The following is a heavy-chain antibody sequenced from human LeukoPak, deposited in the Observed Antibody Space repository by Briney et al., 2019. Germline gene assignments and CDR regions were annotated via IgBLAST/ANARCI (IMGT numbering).Heavy chain of an antibody. CDR1: RYTFTSYG. CDR2: ISAYNGNT. CDR3: ARVPHWYDISGYSQH. D-gene: IGHD3-22*01. J-gene: IGHJ4*02. V-gene: IGHV1-18*01. Sequence: ASVKVSCKASRYTFTSYGISWGRQAPGQGLEWMGWISAYNGNTNYAQKLQGRVTMTTDTSTSTAYMELRSLRSDDTAVYYCARVPHWYDISGYSQHWGQGTLVTVSS.